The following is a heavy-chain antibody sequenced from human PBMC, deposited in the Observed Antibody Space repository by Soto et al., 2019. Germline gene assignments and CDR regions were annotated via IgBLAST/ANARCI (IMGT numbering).Heavy chain of an antibody. CDR3: ARLIVVAPSAVRASYDYYMDV. CDR1: GYTFSNYG. Sequence: QVQLVQSGNEGRKPGASVKVSCKASGYTFSNYGISWVRQAPGQGLEWMAWISVDNGDTNYAQKFQGRVTMTTDTSTDTAYMELRSLRSDDTAVYYCARLIVVAPSAVRASYDYYMDVWGTGTSVTVSS. J-gene: IGHJ6*03. D-gene: IGHD2-21*01. V-gene: IGHV1-18*01. CDR2: ISVDNGDT.